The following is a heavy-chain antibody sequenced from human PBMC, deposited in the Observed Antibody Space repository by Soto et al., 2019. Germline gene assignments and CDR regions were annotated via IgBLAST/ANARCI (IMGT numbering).Heavy chain of an antibody. D-gene: IGHD6-13*01. V-gene: IGHV3-30*18. CDR1: GFTFSSYG. Sequence: QVQLVESGGGVVQPGRSLRLSCAASGFTFSSYGMHWVRQAPGKGLEWVAVISYDGSNKYYADSVKGRFTISRDNSKNTLYLQMNSLRAEDTAVYYCAKDFGSSSWFSDNWFDPWGQGTLVTVSS. J-gene: IGHJ5*02. CDR3: AKDFGSSSWFSDNWFDP. CDR2: ISYDGSNK.